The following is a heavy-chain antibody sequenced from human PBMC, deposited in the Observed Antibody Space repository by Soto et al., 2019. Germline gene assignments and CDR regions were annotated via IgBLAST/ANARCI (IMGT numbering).Heavy chain of an antibody. J-gene: IGHJ6*02. V-gene: IGHV5-51*01. CDR2: IYPGDSDT. D-gene: IGHD3-3*01. Sequence: PGESLKISCKGSGYSFTSYWIGWVRQMPGKGLEWMGIIYPGDSDTRYSPSFQGQVTISADKSISTAYLQWSSLKASDTAMYYCASPAGSGYYKRYYYYGMDVWGQGTTVTVSS. CDR1: GYSFTSYW. CDR3: ASPAGSGYYKRYYYYGMDV.